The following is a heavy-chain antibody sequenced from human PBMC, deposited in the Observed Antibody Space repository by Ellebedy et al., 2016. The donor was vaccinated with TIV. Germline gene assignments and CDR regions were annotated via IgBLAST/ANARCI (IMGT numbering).Heavy chain of an antibody. CDR3: ARQGFTGTTVTTPGAFDY. V-gene: IGHV5-51*01. D-gene: IGHD4-17*01. CDR2: IYPGDSDT. Sequence: GESLKISCKGSGYSFTSYWIGWVRQMPGKGLEWMGIIYPGDSDTRYSPSFQGQVTISADKSISTAYLQWSSLKASDTAMYYCARQGFTGTTVTTPGAFDYWGQGTLVTVSS. CDR1: GYSFTSYW. J-gene: IGHJ4*02.